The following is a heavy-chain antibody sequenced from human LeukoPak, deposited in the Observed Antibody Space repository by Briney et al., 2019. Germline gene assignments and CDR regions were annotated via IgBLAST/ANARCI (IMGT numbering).Heavy chain of an antibody. Sequence: SGTLSLTCTVSGGSISSTTWWTWVRQPPGKGLEWIGEIYHSGSTNYNPSLKSRVTISVDTSKNQFSLKLSSVTAADTAVYYCATRFLEWSREFDYWGQGTLVTVSS. D-gene: IGHD3-3*01. CDR1: GGSISSTTW. CDR2: IYHSGST. V-gene: IGHV4-4*02. CDR3: ATRFLEWSREFDY. J-gene: IGHJ4*02.